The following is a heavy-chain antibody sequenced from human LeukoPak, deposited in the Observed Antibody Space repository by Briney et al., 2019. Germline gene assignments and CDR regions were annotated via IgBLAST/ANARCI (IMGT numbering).Heavy chain of an antibody. D-gene: IGHD2-2*01. Sequence: PSETLSLTCTVSGGSISGYYWSRIRQPPGKGLEWIGYIYSSGSTKYSPSLKSRVTMSVDTSKNQFSLKLTSVTAADTAVYYCARYYCSGTCYHFDYWGQGTLVTVSS. CDR1: GGSISGYY. CDR2: IYSSGST. CDR3: ARYYCSGTCYHFDY. V-gene: IGHV4-59*08. J-gene: IGHJ4*02.